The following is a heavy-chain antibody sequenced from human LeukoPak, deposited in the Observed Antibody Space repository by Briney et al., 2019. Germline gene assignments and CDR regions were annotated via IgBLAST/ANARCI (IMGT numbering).Heavy chain of an antibody. Sequence: KSSQTLSLTCTVSGGSISSGDYYWSWTRQPPGKALEWIGYIYYSGSTYYNPSLKSRVTISVDTSKNQFSLKLSSVTAADTAVYYCARYSGYDDGYDYWGQGTLVTVSS. J-gene: IGHJ4*02. CDR3: ARYSGYDDGYDY. D-gene: IGHD5-12*01. V-gene: IGHV4-30-4*01. CDR2: IYYSGST. CDR1: GGSISSGDYY.